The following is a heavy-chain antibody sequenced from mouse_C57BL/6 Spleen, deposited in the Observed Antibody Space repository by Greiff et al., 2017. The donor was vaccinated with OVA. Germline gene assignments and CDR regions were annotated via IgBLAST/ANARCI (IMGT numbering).Heavy chain of an antibody. CDR2: INPNNGGT. V-gene: IGHV1-22*01. CDR3: ARKIYYGYDGAFAY. D-gene: IGHD2-2*01. Sequence: VQLQQSGPELVKPGASVKMSCKASGYTFTDYNMHWVKQSHGKSLEWIGYINPNNGGTSYNQKFKGKATLTVNKSSSTAYMELRSLTSEDSAVYYCARKIYYGYDGAFAYWGQGTTLTVSS. J-gene: IGHJ2*01. CDR1: GYTFTDYN.